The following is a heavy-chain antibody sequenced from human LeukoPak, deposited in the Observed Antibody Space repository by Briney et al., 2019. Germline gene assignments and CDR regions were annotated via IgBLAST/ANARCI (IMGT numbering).Heavy chain of an antibody. D-gene: IGHD4-23*01. CDR1: GFTFSTYG. J-gene: IGHJ4*02. CDR3: AKRSDYGGNRNYLDY. CDR2: ISDSGTT. Sequence: GGSLRLSCAVSGFTFSTYGMSWVRQATGKGLEWVSAISDSGTTYYADSVKGRFTISRDNSKNTLYLQMNNLRAEDTAVYYCAKRSDYGGNRNYLDYWGQGTPVTVSS. V-gene: IGHV3-23*01.